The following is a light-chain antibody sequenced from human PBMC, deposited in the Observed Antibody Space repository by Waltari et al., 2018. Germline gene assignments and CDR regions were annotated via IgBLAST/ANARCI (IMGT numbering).Light chain of an antibody. CDR3: MQALQTPRT. CDR2: LGS. CDR1: QSLLHSNGYNY. Sequence: IVMTQSPLSLPLTPGERASISCRSSQSLLHSNGYNYLDWYLQKPGQSPQLLIYLGSNRASRVPDRFSGSGSGTDFTLKISRVEAEDVGVYYCMQALQTPRTFGQGTKLEIK. J-gene: IGKJ2*02. V-gene: IGKV2-28*01.